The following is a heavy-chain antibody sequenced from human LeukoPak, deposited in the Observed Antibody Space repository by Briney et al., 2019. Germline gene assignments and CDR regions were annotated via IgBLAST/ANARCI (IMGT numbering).Heavy chain of an antibody. CDR2: ISSNGGST. Sequence: PGGFLRLFCAAYGFTFSSYAMHWVRQAPGKGLEYVSAISSNGGSTYYAKSVKGRFTISRDNSKNTLYLQMGSLRAEDMAVYYCARGSAAAGIVDYWGQGTLVTVSS. D-gene: IGHD6-13*01. V-gene: IGHV3-64*01. J-gene: IGHJ4*02. CDR1: GFTFSSYA. CDR3: ARGSAAAGIVDY.